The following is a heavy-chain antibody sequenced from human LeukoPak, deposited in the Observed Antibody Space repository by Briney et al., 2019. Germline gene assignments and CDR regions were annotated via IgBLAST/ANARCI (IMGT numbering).Heavy chain of an antibody. Sequence: PSETLSLTCTVSGGSISSYYWSWIRQPPGKGLEWIGYIYYRGSTDYNPSLKSRVTISVDTSKNQFSLKLSSVTAADTAVYYCARLKYVWGSYRPTHFDYWGQGTLVTVSS. CDR1: GGSISSYY. CDR3: ARLKYVWGSYRPTHFDY. J-gene: IGHJ4*02. V-gene: IGHV4-59*08. CDR2: IYYRGST. D-gene: IGHD3-16*02.